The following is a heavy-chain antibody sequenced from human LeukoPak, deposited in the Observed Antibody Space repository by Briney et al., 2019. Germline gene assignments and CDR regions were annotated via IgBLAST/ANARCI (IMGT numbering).Heavy chain of an antibody. D-gene: IGHD2-15*01. Sequence: GRSLRLSCAASGFTFSSYGMHWVRQAPGKGLEWVALIWYDGSNKYYADSVKGRFTISRDNSKNTVYLQMNSLRAEDTAVYYCASRRGGIVGDYWGQGTLVTVSS. CDR2: IWYDGSNK. CDR3: ASRRGGIVGDY. J-gene: IGHJ4*02. CDR1: GFTFSSYG. V-gene: IGHV3-33*01.